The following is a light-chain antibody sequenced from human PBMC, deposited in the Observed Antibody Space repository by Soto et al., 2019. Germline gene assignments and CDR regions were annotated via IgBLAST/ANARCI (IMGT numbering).Light chain of an antibody. CDR1: QSVSSN. CDR2: GAS. Sequence: EIVMTQSPATLSVCLGERATLSCRASQSVSSNLAWYQQKPGQAPRLLIYGASTRATGIPARFSGSGSGTEFTLTISSLQSEDFAVYYCQQYNNWPPLTFGGGTKVEIK. J-gene: IGKJ4*01. V-gene: IGKV3-15*01. CDR3: QQYNNWPPLT.